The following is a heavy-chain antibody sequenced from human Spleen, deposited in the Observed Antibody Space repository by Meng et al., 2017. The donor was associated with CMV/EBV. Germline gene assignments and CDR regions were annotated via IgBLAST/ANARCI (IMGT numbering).Heavy chain of an antibody. V-gene: IGHV3-64*02. J-gene: IGHJ4*02. CDR3: ARGKVGARGYFDY. D-gene: IGHD1-26*01. Sequence: ASGFTCSSYAMHWVRQAPGKGLEYVSAISSNGGSTYYADSVKGRFTISRDNSKNTLYLQMGSLRAEDIAVYYCARGKVGARGYFDYWGQGTLVTVSS. CDR1: GFTCSSYA. CDR2: ISSNGGST.